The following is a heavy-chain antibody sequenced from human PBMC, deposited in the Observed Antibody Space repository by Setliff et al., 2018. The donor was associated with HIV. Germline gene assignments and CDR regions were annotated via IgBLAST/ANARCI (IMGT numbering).Heavy chain of an antibody. CDR3: ARPYDSLYG. V-gene: IGHV4-39*01. J-gene: IGHJ4*02. CDR2: IYYRGAT. Sequence: PSETLSLTCTVSGGSISNSDFYWGWIRQSPGKGLEWIGSIYYRGATYYNPTLQSRVTISADTSKNQFYLKLTSVTAADMAIYYCARPYDSLYGWGQGVLVTVSS. CDR1: GGSISNSDFY. D-gene: IGHD3-22*01.